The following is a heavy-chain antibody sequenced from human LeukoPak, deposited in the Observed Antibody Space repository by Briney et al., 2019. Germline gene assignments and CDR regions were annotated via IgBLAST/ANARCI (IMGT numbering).Heavy chain of an antibody. CDR1: GFTFSSYA. J-gene: IGHJ4*02. V-gene: IGHV3-9*01. D-gene: IGHD5-24*01. CDR3: AKGIDGYNSPGD. CDR2: ISRNSGSI. Sequence: PGGSLRLSCAASGFTFSSYAMHWVRQAPGKGLEWVSGISRNSGSIGYGDSVKGRFTISRDNAKKSLYLEMNSLRPEDTALYYCAKGIDGYNSPGDWGQGTLVTVSS.